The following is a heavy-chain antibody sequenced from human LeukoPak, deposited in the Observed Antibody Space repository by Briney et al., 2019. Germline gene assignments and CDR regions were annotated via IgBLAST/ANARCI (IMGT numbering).Heavy chain of an antibody. V-gene: IGHV1-69*05. CDR1: GGTFSSYA. D-gene: IGHD4-23*01. J-gene: IGHJ5*02. CDR3: ARGSGGKALHWFDP. CDR2: IIPIFGTA. Sequence: SVKVSCKASGGTFSSYAISWVRQAPGQGLEWTGGIIPIFGTANYAQKFQGRVTITTDESTSTAYMELSSLRSEDTAVYYCARGSGGKALHWFDPWGQGTLVTVSS.